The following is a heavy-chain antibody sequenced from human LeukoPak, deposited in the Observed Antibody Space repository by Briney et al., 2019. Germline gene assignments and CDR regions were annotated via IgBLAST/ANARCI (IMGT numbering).Heavy chain of an antibody. CDR1: GGSFSGYY. Sequence: SETLSLTCAVYGGSFSGYYWSWIRQPPGKGVEGIGEINHSGSTNYNPSLKSRVTISVDTSKNQFSLKLSSVTAEDTAVYYCARGHYSSSWYAYWGQGTLVTVSS. D-gene: IGHD6-13*01. CDR3: ARGHYSSSWYAY. V-gene: IGHV4-34*01. CDR2: INHSGST. J-gene: IGHJ4*02.